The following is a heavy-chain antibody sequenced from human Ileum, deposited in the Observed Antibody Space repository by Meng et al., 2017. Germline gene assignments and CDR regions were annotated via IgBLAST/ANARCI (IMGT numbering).Heavy chain of an antibody. J-gene: IGHJ4*02. V-gene: IGHV4-34*01. CDR2: INHSGST. CDR1: GGSFSGYY. D-gene: IGHD3-16*01. Sequence: GQLRRWGAGLLKPSETLSLTCAVYGGSFSGYYWSWIRQPPGKGLEWIGEINHSGSTNYNPSLKSRVTISVDTSKNQFSLKLSSVTAADTAVYYCARGGGRYGPDFDYWGQGTLVTVSS. CDR3: ARGGGRYGPDFDY.